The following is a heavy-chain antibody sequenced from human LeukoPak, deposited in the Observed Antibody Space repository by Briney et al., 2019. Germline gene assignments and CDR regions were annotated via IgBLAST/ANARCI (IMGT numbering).Heavy chain of an antibody. D-gene: IGHD5-18*01. CDR2: IYHSGST. CDR1: GGSISSGGYS. CDR3: ARENTAMATVDY. V-gene: IGHV4-30-2*01. Sequence: PSETLSLTCAVSGGSISSGGYSWSWIRQPPGKGLEWIGYIYHSGSTYYNPSLKSRVTISVDRSENQFSLKLSSVTAADTAVYYCARENTAMATVDYWGQGTLVTVSS. J-gene: IGHJ4*02.